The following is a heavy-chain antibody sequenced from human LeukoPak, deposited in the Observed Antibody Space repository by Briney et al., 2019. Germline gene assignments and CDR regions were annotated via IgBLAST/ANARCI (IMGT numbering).Heavy chain of an antibody. CDR2: ISASSSFI. Sequence: PGGSLRLSCAASGFTFSHYSMNWVRQAPGKGLEWVSSISASSSFIYYADSLKGRFTISRDNAKNPLYLQMNSLRAEDTAVFYCARGYCSRTSCEDFDYWGQGTLVTVSS. D-gene: IGHD2-2*01. J-gene: IGHJ4*02. CDR3: ARGYCSRTSCEDFDY. CDR1: GFTFSHYS. V-gene: IGHV3-21*01.